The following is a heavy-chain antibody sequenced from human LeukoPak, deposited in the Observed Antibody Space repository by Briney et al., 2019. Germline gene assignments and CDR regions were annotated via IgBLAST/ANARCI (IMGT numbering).Heavy chain of an antibody. CDR3: ARAYWDTAMIDY. CDR2: TSSSSSYI. Sequence: GSLRLSCAASGFPFSSYSMNWVRPAPGKGLEWVSSTSSSSSYIYYADSVKGRFTISRDNAKNPLYLQMNSLRAEDTAVYYCARAYWDTAMIDYWGQGTLVTVSS. J-gene: IGHJ4*02. D-gene: IGHD5-18*01. CDR1: GFPFSSYS. V-gene: IGHV3-21*01.